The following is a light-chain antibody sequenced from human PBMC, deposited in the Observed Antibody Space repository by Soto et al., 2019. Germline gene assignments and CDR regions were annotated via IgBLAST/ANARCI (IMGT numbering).Light chain of an antibody. Sequence: DIQMTQCPSSLSASVGDRVTITCRASQSISNYLNWYQQKPGKAPKLLIYAASSLQSGVPSRFSGSGSGTDFTLTISSLQPEDFATYYCHQSYNTPLTFGGGTKVEIK. CDR2: AAS. CDR3: HQSYNTPLT. CDR1: QSISNY. V-gene: IGKV1-39*01. J-gene: IGKJ4*01.